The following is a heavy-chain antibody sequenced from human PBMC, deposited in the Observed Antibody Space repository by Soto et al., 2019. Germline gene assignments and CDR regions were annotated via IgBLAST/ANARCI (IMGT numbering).Heavy chain of an antibody. CDR2: GYQSGNT. CDR3: PTHALQNEFDL. V-gene: IGHV4-39*01. CDR1: GASISSSSDY. Sequence: XASLSLTCSVSGASISSSSDYWAWIRQAPGQGLEWIGSGYQSGNTYYNPSLRNRVAVSVDTSTNQISLRVKSVTASDPGVYFCPTHALQNEFDLCGQGTPVTVSS. J-gene: IGHJ4*02.